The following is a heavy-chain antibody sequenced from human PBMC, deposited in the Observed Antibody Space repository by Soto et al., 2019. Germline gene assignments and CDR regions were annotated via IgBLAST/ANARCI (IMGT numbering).Heavy chain of an antibody. D-gene: IGHD3-3*01. J-gene: IGHJ4*02. V-gene: IGHV4-59*01. CDR3: ARGGRYNFGIDY. CDR1: GDSIRGFY. Sequence: PSETLSLTCTVSGDSIRGFYWSWIRQPPGKGLEWIGYIYSSGYTNYNPSLKNRGTISVDTPKKQFFLNLRSVTAADTALYYCARGGRYNFGIDYWVRGIRVPVSP. CDR2: IYSSGYT.